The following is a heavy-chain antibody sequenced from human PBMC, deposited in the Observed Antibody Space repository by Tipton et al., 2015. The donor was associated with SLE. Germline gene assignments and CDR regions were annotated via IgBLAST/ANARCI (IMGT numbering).Heavy chain of an antibody. V-gene: IGHV3-7*03. Sequence: SLRLSCAASEFTFSRYWMSWVRQAPGKGLEWVANINQDGSEKNYVDSVRGRFTISRDNANNSLYLQMNSLRAEDTALYFCAKDIGYDRSGWGFYAFDIWGQGTMVTASS. J-gene: IGHJ3*02. CDR3: AKDIGYDRSGWGFYAFDI. CDR1: EFTFSRYW. D-gene: IGHD3-22*01. CDR2: INQDGSEK.